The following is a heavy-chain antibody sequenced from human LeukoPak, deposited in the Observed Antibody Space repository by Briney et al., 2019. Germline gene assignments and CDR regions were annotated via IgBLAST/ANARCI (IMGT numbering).Heavy chain of an antibody. Sequence: GGSLRLSCAASGFTLIDYWMNWVRQVPGKGPVWVSHISPDGRNIAYADSVKGRFTISRDSAKNTLYLQMNSLRVGDTAVYYCVRDGGGTTPYDCWGQGTLVTVSS. CDR1: GFTLIDYW. J-gene: IGHJ4*02. D-gene: IGHD1-7*01. V-gene: IGHV3-74*01. CDR2: ISPDGRNI. CDR3: VRDGGGTTPYDC.